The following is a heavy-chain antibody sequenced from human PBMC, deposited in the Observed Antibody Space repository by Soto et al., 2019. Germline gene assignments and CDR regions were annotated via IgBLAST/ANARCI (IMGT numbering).Heavy chain of an antibody. J-gene: IGHJ4*02. CDR2: ISYDASSK. D-gene: IGHD1-26*01. CDR3: ANGARRELPNFYY. V-gene: IGHV3-30*18. Sequence: QVQLVESGGGVIQPERSLRLSCAASGFTFSTHGTHWVRQAPGKGLEWVAGISYDASSKYYVDSVKGRFTISRDNSRNTLYLQMDSLRTEDTAVYYCANGARRELPNFYYWGQGTLVIISP. CDR1: GFTFSTHG.